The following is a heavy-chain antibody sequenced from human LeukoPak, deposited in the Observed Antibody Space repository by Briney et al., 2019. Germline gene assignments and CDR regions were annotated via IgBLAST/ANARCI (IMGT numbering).Heavy chain of an antibody. D-gene: IGHD6-19*01. J-gene: IGHJ4*02. V-gene: IGHV4-39*01. Sequence: ASETLSLTCTVSGGSISSSSYYWGWIRQPPGKGLEWIGSIYYSGSTYYNPSLKSRVTISVDTSKNQFSLKLSSVTAADTAVYYCARRVAVADYYFDYWGQGTLVTVSS. CDR3: ARRVAVADYYFDY. CDR2: IYYSGST. CDR1: GGSISSSSYY.